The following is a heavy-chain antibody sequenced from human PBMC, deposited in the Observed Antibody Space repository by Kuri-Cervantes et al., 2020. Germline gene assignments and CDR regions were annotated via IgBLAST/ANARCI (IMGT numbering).Heavy chain of an antibody. Sequence: LRLSCAVYGGSFSGYYWSWIRQPPGKGLEWIGEINHSGSTNYNPSLKSRVTISVDTSKNQFSLKLSSVTAADTAVYYCARDVGLYYDILTGYPSSFSYHHYYGMDVWGQGTTVTVSS. CDR3: ARDVGLYYDILTGYPSSFSYHHYYGMDV. CDR1: GGSFSGYY. V-gene: IGHV4-34*09. D-gene: IGHD3-9*01. CDR2: INHSGST. J-gene: IGHJ6*02.